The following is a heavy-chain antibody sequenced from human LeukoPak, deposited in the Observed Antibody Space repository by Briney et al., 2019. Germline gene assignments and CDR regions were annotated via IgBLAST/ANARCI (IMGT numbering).Heavy chain of an antibody. Sequence: GGSLRLSCAASGFTFSSYGMHWVRQAPGKGLEGVAVIWYDGSNKYYADSVTGRFTISRDNSKNTLYLQMNSLRAEDTAVYYCAKDWRAYYYDSSGHFDYWGQGTLVTVPS. CDR2: IWYDGSNK. CDR1: GFTFSSYG. CDR3: AKDWRAYYYDSSGHFDY. V-gene: IGHV3-33*06. J-gene: IGHJ4*02. D-gene: IGHD3-22*01.